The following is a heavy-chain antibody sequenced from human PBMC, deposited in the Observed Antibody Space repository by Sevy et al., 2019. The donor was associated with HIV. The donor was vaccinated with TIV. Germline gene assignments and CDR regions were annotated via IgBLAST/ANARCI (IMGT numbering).Heavy chain of an antibody. Sequence: GGSLRLSCAASGFTFSSYSMNWVRQAPGKGLEWVSYISSSSSTIYYADSVKGRFTISRDNAKNSLYLQMNSLRDEDTAVYYCAGEPTGDSSGYYYPFDYWGQGTLVTVSS. CDR1: GFTFSSYS. CDR2: ISSSSSTI. V-gene: IGHV3-48*02. D-gene: IGHD3-22*01. J-gene: IGHJ4*02. CDR3: AGEPTGDSSGYYYPFDY.